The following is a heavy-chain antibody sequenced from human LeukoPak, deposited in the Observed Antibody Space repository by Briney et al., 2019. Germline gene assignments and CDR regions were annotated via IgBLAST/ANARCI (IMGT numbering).Heavy chain of an antibody. CDR3: ARGEHSADY. D-gene: IGHD1/OR15-1a*01. V-gene: IGHV4-4*07. Sequence: SETLSLTCTVSGGSIRSYYWNWIRQPAGKGLEWIGRIYSSGYTNYTPSLKNRVSMSVDTSKNQFSLKLTSLTAADTAVYYCARGEHSADYWGPGALVTVSS. J-gene: IGHJ4*02. CDR2: IYSSGYT. CDR1: GGSIRSYY.